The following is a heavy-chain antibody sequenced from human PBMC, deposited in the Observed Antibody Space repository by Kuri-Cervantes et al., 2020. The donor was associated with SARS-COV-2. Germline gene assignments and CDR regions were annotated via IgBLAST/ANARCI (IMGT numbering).Heavy chain of an antibody. J-gene: IGHJ6*03. CDR2: IYHSGST. CDR1: GCSISSYY. D-gene: IGHD2-2*01. Sequence: ESLKISCTVSGCSISSYYWGWIRQPPGKGLEWIGSIYHSGSTYYNPSLKSRVTISVDTSKNQFSLKLSSVTAADTAVYYCASGRREIVVVPTDMGMDVWGKGTTVTVSS. CDR3: ASGRREIVVVPTDMGMDV. V-gene: IGHV4-38-2*02.